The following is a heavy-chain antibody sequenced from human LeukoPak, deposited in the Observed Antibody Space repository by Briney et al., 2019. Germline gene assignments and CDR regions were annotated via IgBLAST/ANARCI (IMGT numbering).Heavy chain of an antibody. D-gene: IGHD2/OR15-2a*01. CDR1: GGSVSSGSYY. Sequence: SETLSLTCTLSGGSVSSGSYYWSWIRQPPGKGLEWIGYIYYSGSTNYNPSLKSRVTISVDTSKNQFSLKLSSVTAADTAVYYCAADFPGRPYIWGQGTTVTVSS. V-gene: IGHV4-61*01. CDR2: IYYSGST. CDR3: AADFPGRPYI. J-gene: IGHJ6*02.